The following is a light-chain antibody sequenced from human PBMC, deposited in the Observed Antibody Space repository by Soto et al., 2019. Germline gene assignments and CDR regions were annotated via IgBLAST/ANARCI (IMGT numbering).Light chain of an antibody. V-gene: IGKV1-5*01. CDR3: QQYNSYPLT. CDR2: DAS. CDR1: QSISRL. Sequence: DIQITQSPSTLCVSVGDRVTITWGASQSISRLLAWYQQKPGKAPKLLIYDASSLESGVPSRFSGSGSGTEFTLTISSLKTDDVATYYCQQYNSYPLTFGGGTKVDIK. J-gene: IGKJ4*01.